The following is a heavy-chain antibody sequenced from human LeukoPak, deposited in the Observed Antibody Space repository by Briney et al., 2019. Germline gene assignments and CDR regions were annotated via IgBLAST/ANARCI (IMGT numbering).Heavy chain of an antibody. Sequence: PGGSLRLSCAASGFTFSSHWMHWVRQAPGKGLEWVSSISSSSSYIYYADSVKGRFTISRDNAKNSLYLQMNSLRAEDTAVYYCARDHDYYDSSGNFDYWGQGTLVTVSS. V-gene: IGHV3-21*01. J-gene: IGHJ4*02. CDR3: ARDHDYYDSSGNFDY. D-gene: IGHD3-22*01. CDR2: ISSSSSYI. CDR1: GFTFSSHW.